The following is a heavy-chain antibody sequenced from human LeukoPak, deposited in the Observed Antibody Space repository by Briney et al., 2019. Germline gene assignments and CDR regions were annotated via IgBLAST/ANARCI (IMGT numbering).Heavy chain of an antibody. CDR2: IWYDGSNK. D-gene: IGHD2-2*01. CDR3: ARESLEDIVVVPAAIRAIHYYYYGMDV. CDR1: GFTFSSYG. J-gene: IGHJ6*02. Sequence: GGSLRLSCAASGFTFSSYGMHWVRQAPGKGLEWVAVIWYDGSNKYYADSVKGRFTISRDNSKNTLYLQTNSLRAEDTAVYYCARESLEDIVVVPAAIRAIHYYYYGMDVWGQGTTVTVSS. V-gene: IGHV3-33*01.